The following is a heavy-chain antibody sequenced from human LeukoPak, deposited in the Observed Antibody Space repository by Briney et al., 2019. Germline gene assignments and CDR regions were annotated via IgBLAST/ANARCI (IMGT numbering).Heavy chain of an antibody. J-gene: IGHJ2*01. Sequence: SETLSLTCTVSGGSISSSSYYWGWIRQPPGKGLEWIGSIYYSGSTYYNPSLKSRVTISVDTSKNQFSPKLSSVTAADTAVYYCARESVYYYDSSGYYSNWYFDLWGRGTLVTVSS. CDR2: IYYSGST. CDR1: GGSISSSSYY. CDR3: ARESVYYYDSSGYYSNWYFDL. V-gene: IGHV4-39*07. D-gene: IGHD3-22*01.